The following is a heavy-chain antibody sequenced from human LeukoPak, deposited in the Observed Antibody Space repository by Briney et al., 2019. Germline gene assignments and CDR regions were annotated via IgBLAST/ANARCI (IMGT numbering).Heavy chain of an antibody. D-gene: IGHD3-22*01. V-gene: IGHV5-51*01. CDR2: IYPEGSDT. CDR3: ARATYYYDTSGRSSGYYFDS. Sequence: GESLKISFKCSGYSFTSYWIELVRQMPGKGVEGMGIIYPEGSDTRYSPSFQGQVTIPADNSIATAYPPWSGLNASATAMYSSARATYYYDTSGRSSGYYFDSWGQGTLVTVSS. CDR1: GYSFTSYW. J-gene: IGHJ4*02.